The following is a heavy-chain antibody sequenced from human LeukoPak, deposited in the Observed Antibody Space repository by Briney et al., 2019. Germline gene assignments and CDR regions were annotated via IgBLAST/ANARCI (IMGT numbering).Heavy chain of an antibody. D-gene: IGHD6-19*01. J-gene: IGHJ4*02. Sequence: PGGSLRLSCAASGFTVGNNYMNWVRQAPGKGLEWVSLIFSHGETSYADSVKGRFTISRDNSKNTLYLQMNGLRVEDTAVYYCARDRGWAVDFWGQGALVTVSS. V-gene: IGHV3-66*01. CDR2: IFSHGET. CDR1: GFTVGNNY. CDR3: ARDRGWAVDF.